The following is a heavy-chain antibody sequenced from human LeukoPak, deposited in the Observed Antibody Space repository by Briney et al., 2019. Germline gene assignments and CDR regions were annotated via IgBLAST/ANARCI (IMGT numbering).Heavy chain of an antibody. CDR1: GFTFSSYG. J-gene: IGHJ4*02. CDR2: ISYDGSNK. CDR3: AKDRTKYQPSLSWDY. V-gene: IGHV3-30*18. D-gene: IGHD2-2*01. Sequence: PGGSLRLSCAASGFTFSSYGMHWVRQAPGKGLGWVAVISYDGSNKYYADSVKGRFTISRDNSKNTLYLQMNSLRAEDTAVYYCAKDRTKYQPSLSWDYRGQGTLVTVSS.